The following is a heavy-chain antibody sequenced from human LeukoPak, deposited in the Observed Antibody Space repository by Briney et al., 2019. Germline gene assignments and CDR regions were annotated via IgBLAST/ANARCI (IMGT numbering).Heavy chain of an antibody. J-gene: IGHJ4*02. V-gene: IGHV1-8*01. D-gene: IGHD3-9*01. Sequence: GASVKVSCAASGYSFTSYGTDWVRQATGQGLEWMGDMSGNAGGTYYTETVKGGVTMSRDHSINAAYMELTSLRSEDTAVYFCTRWGEILTPYKHIDYWGQGTLVTVSS. CDR3: TRWGEILTPYKHIDY. CDR2: MSGNAGGT. CDR1: GYSFTSYG.